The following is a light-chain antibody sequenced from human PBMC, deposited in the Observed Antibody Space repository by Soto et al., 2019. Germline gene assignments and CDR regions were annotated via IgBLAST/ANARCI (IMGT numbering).Light chain of an antibody. Sequence: EKVMTQSPATLSVSPGGRATLSCRASQSVSSNLAWYQQKPGQAPRLLIYDTSTRATGVPDRFTASGSGTEFTLTISSLQSEDFAVYYCQQYNNWPPLTFGGGTKVEIK. V-gene: IGKV3-15*01. CDR2: DTS. J-gene: IGKJ4*01. CDR1: QSVSSN. CDR3: QQYNNWPPLT.